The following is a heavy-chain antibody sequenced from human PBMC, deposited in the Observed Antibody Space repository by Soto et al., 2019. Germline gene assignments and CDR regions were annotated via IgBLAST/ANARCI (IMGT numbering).Heavy chain of an antibody. V-gene: IGHV3-23*01. CDR3: AKVQAGYSGYDLLIGSFDY. CDR2: ISGSGGST. CDR1: GFTFSSYA. Sequence: GGSLRLSCAASGFTFSSYAMRWVRQAQGKGLEWVSAISGSGGSTYYADSVKGRFTISRDNSKNTLYLQMNSLRAEDTAVYYCAKVQAGYSGYDLLIGSFDYWGQGTLVTVSS. D-gene: IGHD5-12*01. J-gene: IGHJ4*02.